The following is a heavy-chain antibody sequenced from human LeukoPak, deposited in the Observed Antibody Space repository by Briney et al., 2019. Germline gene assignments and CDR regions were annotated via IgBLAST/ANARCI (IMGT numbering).Heavy chain of an antibody. CDR2: MNPNSGNT. D-gene: IGHD3-22*01. J-gene: IGHJ4*02. CDR1: GYTFTSYD. V-gene: IGHV1-8*01. CDR3: ARVIRRGSGYPLAY. Sequence: GASVKVSCKASGYTFTSYDINWVRQATGQGLEWMGWMNPNSGNTGYAQKFQGRVTMTRNTSISTAYMELSSLRSEDTAVYYCARVIRRGSGYPLAYWGQGTLVTVSS.